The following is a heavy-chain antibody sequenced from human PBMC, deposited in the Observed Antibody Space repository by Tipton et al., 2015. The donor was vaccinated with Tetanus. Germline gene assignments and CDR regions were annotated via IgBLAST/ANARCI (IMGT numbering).Heavy chain of an antibody. D-gene: IGHD2-15*01. CDR3: ARDVGYCSVASCYHPWGYGLDV. CDR2: ISSSSSYI. J-gene: IGHJ6*02. Sequence: GSLRLSCAASGFTFSSYNMNWVRQAPGKGLEWVSSISSSSSYIYYADSVKGRFTISRDNAKNSLYLQMNSLRAEDAAVYYCARDVGYCSVASCYHPWGYGLDVWGQGTTVTVSS. CDR1: GFTFSSYN. V-gene: IGHV3-21*01.